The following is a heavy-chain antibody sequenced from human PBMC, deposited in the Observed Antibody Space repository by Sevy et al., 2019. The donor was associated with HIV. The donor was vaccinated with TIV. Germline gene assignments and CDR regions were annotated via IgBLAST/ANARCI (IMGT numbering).Heavy chain of an antibody. J-gene: IGHJ3*02. CDR2: IWYDESNK. V-gene: IGHV3-33*01. CDR3: ARDLAGEDAFDI. CDR1: GFTFSNYG. D-gene: IGHD3-16*01. Sequence: GGSLRLSCVASGFTFSNYGMHWVRQAPGKGLEWVAIIWYDESNKYYADSVKGRFTISRDNSDNALYLQMHSLRAEDTAVYYCARDLAGEDAFDIWGQGTMVTVSS.